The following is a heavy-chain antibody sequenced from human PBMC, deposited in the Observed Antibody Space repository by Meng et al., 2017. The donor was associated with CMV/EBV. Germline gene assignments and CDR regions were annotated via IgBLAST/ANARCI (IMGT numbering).Heavy chain of an antibody. Sequence: SVKVSCKASGGTFSSYAISWVRQAPGQGLEWMGGIIPIFGTANYAQKFQGRVTITTDESTSTAYMELSSLRSDDTAVYYCARAYRDGYNFGFDYWGQGTLVTVSS. D-gene: IGHD5-24*01. CDR3: ARAYRDGYNFGFDY. CDR1: GGTFSSYA. CDR2: IIPIFGTA. V-gene: IGHV1-69*05. J-gene: IGHJ4*02.